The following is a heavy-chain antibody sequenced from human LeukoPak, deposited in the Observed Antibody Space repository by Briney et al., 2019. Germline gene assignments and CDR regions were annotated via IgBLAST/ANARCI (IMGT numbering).Heavy chain of an antibody. D-gene: IGHD3-22*01. CDR3: ARDEGTMIVHY. J-gene: IGHJ4*02. Sequence: PSPTLSLTCTVSGGSISSGGYYWSWIRQHPGKGLEWIWYIYYSGSTYYNPSLKSRVTISVDTSKNQFSLKLSSVTAADTAVYYCARDEGTMIVHYWGQGTLVTVSS. V-gene: IGHV4-31*03. CDR1: GGSISSGGYY. CDR2: IYYSGST.